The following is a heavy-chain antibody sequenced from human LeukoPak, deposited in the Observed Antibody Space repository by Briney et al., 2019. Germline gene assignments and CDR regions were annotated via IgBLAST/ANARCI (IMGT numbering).Heavy chain of an antibody. V-gene: IGHV1-18*01. Sequence: ASVKVSCKASGYTFSTYVISWVRQAPGQGLEWMGWISGNNGNTNYAQKFQGRVTMTTDASTSTAYMELRSLRSDDTDVYYCARDGDILTGYYARYGMDVWGQGTTVTVSS. D-gene: IGHD3-9*01. CDR2: ISGNNGNT. J-gene: IGHJ6*02. CDR3: ARDGDILTGYYARYGMDV. CDR1: GYTFSTYV.